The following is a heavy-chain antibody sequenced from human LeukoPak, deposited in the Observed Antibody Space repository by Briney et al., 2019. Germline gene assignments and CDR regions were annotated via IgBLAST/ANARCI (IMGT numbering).Heavy chain of an antibody. D-gene: IGHD6-19*01. CDR3: ATRGSGRSSGWYLRYFQH. J-gene: IGHJ1*01. CDR2: FDPEDGET. V-gene: IGHV1-24*01. Sequence: GASVKVSCKVSGYTLTELSMHWVRQAPGKGLEWMEGFDPEDGETIYAQKFQGRVTMTEDTSTDTAYMELSSLRSEDTAVYYCATRGSGRSSGWYLRYFQHWGQGTLVTVSS. CDR1: GYTLTELS.